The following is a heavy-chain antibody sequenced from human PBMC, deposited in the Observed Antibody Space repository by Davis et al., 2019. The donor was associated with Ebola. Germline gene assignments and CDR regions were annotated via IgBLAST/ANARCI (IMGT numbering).Heavy chain of an antibody. Sequence: ESLKISCAASGFTFSSYSMNWIRQPPGKALEWLAHIFSNDEKSYSTSLKSRLTISKDTSKSQVVLTMTNMDPVDTATYYCARIPASPYYYYYYGMDVWGQGTTVTVSS. CDR1: GFTFSSYSM. D-gene: IGHD2-2*01. CDR3: ARIPASPYYYYYYGMDV. J-gene: IGHJ6*02. CDR2: IFSNDEK. V-gene: IGHV2-26*01.